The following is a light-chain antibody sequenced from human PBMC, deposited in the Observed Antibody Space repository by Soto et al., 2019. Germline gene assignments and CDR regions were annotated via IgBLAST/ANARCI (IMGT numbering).Light chain of an antibody. CDR3: QQYGTSPRT. CDR2: GAS. CDR1: QSVGRN. J-gene: IGKJ1*01. V-gene: IGKV3-15*01. Sequence: EVVMTQSPATLSVSPGERGTLSCRASQSVGRNLAWYQQKPGQAPRLLIYGASTRATGIPARFSGSGSGTDFSLTISRLEPEDLAVYYCQQYGTSPRTFGQGTKVDIK.